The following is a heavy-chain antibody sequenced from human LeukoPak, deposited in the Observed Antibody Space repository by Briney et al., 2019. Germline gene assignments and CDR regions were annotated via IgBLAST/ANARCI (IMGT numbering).Heavy chain of an antibody. CDR2: ISSSSTTI. D-gene: IGHD1-1*01. CDR3: ASATGDY. Sequence: GGSLRLSCAASGITLSSYSMNWVRQAPGKGLEWVSYISSSSTTIYYADSVKGRFTITRDNAKNSLYLQMNSLRDDDTAVYYCASATGDYWGQGTLVTVSS. V-gene: IGHV3-48*02. CDR1: GITLSSYS. J-gene: IGHJ4*02.